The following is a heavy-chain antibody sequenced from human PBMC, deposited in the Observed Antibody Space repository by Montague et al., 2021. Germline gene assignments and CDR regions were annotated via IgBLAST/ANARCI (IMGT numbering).Heavy chain of an antibody. CDR1: GDSINGWY. J-gene: IGHJ4*02. CDR3: ARQGFYESGGFFI. V-gene: IGHV4-59*01. CDR2: VFYSGAT. Sequence: SETLSLTCSVSGDSINGWYWSWIRQPPGKGPEWIGSVFYSGATNXNPSLKSRVTMSADTSKNQVSLKVNSVTAADTAVYYCARQGFYESGGFFIWGLGTLVTVSS. D-gene: IGHD3-22*01.